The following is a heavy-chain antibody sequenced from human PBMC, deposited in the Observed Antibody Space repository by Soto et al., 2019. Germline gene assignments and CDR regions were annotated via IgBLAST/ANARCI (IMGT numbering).Heavy chain of an antibody. CDR3: AKGSTRWLESLLHY. J-gene: IGHJ4*02. V-gene: IGHV3-30*18. CDR2: ISNDGTNK. CDR1: GFTFNIFG. D-gene: IGHD5-12*01. Sequence: GGSLRLSRAASGFTFNIFGMHWVRQAPGKGLEWVALISNDGTNKYYADSVRGRFTIFRDSSKNTVFLQMDSLRAGDTAVYYCAKGSTRWLESLLHYWGQGTLVTVSS.